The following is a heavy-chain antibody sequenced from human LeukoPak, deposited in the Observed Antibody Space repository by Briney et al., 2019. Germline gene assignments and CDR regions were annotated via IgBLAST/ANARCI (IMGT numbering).Heavy chain of an antibody. CDR2: IYPGDSDT. D-gene: IGHD4-17*01. CDR1: GYRFINYW. V-gene: IGHV5-51*01. CDR3: ARPPGVDGDSC. J-gene: IGHJ4*02. Sequence: GESLKISCKGSGYRFINYWIGWVRQMPGKGLEWMGIIYPGDSDTRYSPSFQGQVTISVDKSISTAYLQWHSLKASDTAMYYCARPPGVDGDSCWGQGTLVTVSS.